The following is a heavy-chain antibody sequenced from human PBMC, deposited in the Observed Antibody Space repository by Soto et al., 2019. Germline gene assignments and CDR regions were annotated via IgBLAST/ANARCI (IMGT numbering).Heavy chain of an antibody. D-gene: IGHD2-15*01. J-gene: IGHJ6*02. V-gene: IGHV3-30-3*01. Sequence: GGSLRLSCAASGFTFSSYAMHWVRQAPGKGLEWVAVISYDGSNKYYADSVKGRFTISRDNSKNTLYLQMNSLRAEDTAVYYCARDLREVAATYYFFYGMDVWGQGTTVTVSS. CDR3: ARDLREVAATYYFFYGMDV. CDR2: ISYDGSNK. CDR1: GFTFSSYA.